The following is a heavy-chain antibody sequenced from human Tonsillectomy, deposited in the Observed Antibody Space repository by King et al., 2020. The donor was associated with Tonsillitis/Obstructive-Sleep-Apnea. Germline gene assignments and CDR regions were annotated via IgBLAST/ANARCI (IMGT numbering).Heavy chain of an antibody. V-gene: IGHV3-74*01. CDR2: INSDGSRT. CDR1: GFTFSSYW. CDR3: ARDYKWQAGIFNY. J-gene: IGHJ4*02. D-gene: IGHD1-20*01. Sequence: VPLVESGGGLVQPGGSLRLSCAASGFTFSSYWMHWVRQAPGKGLVWVSRINSDGSRTSYPASVKGRFTILRDNAKNTLYLQMNSLRAEDTAVYYCARDYKWQAGIFNYWGQGTLVTVSS.